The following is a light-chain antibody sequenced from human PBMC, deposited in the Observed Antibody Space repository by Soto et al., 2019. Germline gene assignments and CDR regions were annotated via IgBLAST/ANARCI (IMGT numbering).Light chain of an antibody. Sequence: EIVLTQSPATLSLSPGERATLSCRASQGVISYLAWYQQKPGQAPRLLIYDASNRATGIPARFSGSGPGTDFTRTISSLEPEDFAVYYCQQRSNWLITFGQGTRLEIK. CDR1: QGVISY. CDR3: QQRSNWLIT. V-gene: IGKV3D-11*01. J-gene: IGKJ5*01. CDR2: DAS.